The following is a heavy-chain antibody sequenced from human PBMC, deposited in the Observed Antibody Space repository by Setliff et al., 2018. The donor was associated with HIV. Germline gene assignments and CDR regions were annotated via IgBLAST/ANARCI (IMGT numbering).Heavy chain of an antibody. J-gene: IGHJ4*02. D-gene: IGHD4-17*01. CDR1: GGSISSGSYY. CDR2: IYTSGSS. CDR3: ARAPTVVTLLDY. Sequence: SETLSLTCSVSGGSISSGSYYWSWIRQPAGKGLEWIGHIYTSGSSTYNPSLKSRVTISRDTTKNQFSLKLSSVTAADTAVYYCARAPTVVTLLDYWGQGTLVTVSS. V-gene: IGHV4-61*09.